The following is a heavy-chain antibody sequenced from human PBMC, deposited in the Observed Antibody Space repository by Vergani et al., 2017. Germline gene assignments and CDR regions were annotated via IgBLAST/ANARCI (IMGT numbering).Heavy chain of an antibody. CDR2: IWYDGSNK. D-gene: IGHD3-10*01. CDR3: AKDRSYYYGSGSYDAFDI. J-gene: IGHJ3*02. Sequence: QVQLVESGGGVVQPGRSLRLSCAASGFTFSSYGMHWVRQAPGKGLEWVAVIWYDGSNKYYADSVKGRFTISRDNSKNTLYLQMNSLRAEDTALYYCAKDRSYYYGSGSYDAFDIWGQGTMVTVSS. CDR1: GFTFSSYG. V-gene: IGHV3-33*06.